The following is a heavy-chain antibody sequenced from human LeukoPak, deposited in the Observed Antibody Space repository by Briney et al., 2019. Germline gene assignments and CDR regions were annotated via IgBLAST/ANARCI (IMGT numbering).Heavy chain of an antibody. CDR3: ARDEGGYYDSSGYDKSSYFDY. J-gene: IGHJ4*02. CDR1: GGSISSYY. V-gene: IGHV4-4*07. D-gene: IGHD3-22*01. Sequence: SETLSLTCTVSGGSISSYYWSWLRQPAGKGLEWIGRIYTSGSTNYNPSLKSRVTISVDTTKNQFSLKLSSVTAADTAVYYCARDEGGYYDSSGYDKSSYFDYWGQGTLVTVSS. CDR2: IYTSGST.